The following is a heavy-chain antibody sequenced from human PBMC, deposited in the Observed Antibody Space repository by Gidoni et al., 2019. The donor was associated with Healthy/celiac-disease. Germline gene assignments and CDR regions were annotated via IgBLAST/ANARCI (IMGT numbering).Heavy chain of an antibody. Sequence: EVQLVQSGAEVKKPGESLRISCKGSGYSFTSYWLSGVRQMPGKGLEWMGRIDPSDSYTNYSPSFQGHVTISAYKSISTAYLQWSSLKASDTAMYYCARHKGYYYGMDVWGQGTTVTVSS. CDR2: IDPSDSYT. CDR3: ARHKGYYYGMDV. CDR1: GYSFTSYW. J-gene: IGHJ6*02. D-gene: IGHD2-21*01. V-gene: IGHV5-10-1*03.